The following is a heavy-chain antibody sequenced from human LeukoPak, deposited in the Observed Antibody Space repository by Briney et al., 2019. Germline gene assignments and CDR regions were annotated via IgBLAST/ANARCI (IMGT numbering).Heavy chain of an antibody. V-gene: IGHV3-21*01. CDR3: AKGSGVQVWSSLDY. Sequence: PLGSLRVSCAASGFTFSSYNVNWVRQAPGKGLEWVSSISSVGSYIYYADSVMGRFTISRDNAKNSLYLQMNTLRAEDTAVYYCAKGSGVQVWSSLDYWGQGSLVTASS. CDR1: GFTFSSYN. D-gene: IGHD1-1*01. J-gene: IGHJ4*02. CDR2: ISSVGSYI.